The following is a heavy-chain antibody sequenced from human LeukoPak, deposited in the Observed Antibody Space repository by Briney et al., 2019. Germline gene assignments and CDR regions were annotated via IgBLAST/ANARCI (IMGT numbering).Heavy chain of an antibody. Sequence: SETLSLTCTVSGGSISSSGDYWSWIRQHPGRGLEWIGYIYYSGSPYYNPSLKSRVTLSVDTSKNQFSLRLTSVTAADTAGYYCARGNGDYSWGQGTLVTVSS. CDR1: GGSISSSGDY. V-gene: IGHV4-31*03. D-gene: IGHD4-17*01. J-gene: IGHJ4*02. CDR3: ARGNGDYS. CDR2: IYYSGSP.